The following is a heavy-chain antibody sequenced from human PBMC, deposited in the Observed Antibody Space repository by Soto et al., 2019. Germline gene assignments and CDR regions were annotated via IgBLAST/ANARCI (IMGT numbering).Heavy chain of an antibody. V-gene: IGHV1-2*02. CDR1: GYTFTGYY. D-gene: IGHD3-10*01. J-gene: IGHJ6*02. CDR2: INPNSGGT. Sequence: ASVKVSYQHSGYTFTGYYMHLVVQAPGPGREWMGWINPNSGGTNYAQKFHGRVTMTRDTSISTAYMELSRLRSDDTAVYYCARDQEVRGVIITLYYYYYGMDVWGQGTTVTVSS. CDR3: ARDQEVRGVIITLYYYYYGMDV.